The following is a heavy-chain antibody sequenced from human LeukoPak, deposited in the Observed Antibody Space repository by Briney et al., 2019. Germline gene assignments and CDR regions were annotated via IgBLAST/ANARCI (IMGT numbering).Heavy chain of an antibody. V-gene: IGHV1-2*04. CDR1: EYTFTGYY. CDR3: ARELSGDFNHYYYYGMDV. Sequence: ASVKVSCKASEYTFTGYYMHWVRQAPGQGLEWMGWINPNSGGTNYAQKFQGWVTMTRDTSISTAYMELIRLRSDDTAVYYCARELSGDFNHYYYYGMDVWGQGTTVTVSS. D-gene: IGHD4-17*01. J-gene: IGHJ6*02. CDR2: INPNSGGT.